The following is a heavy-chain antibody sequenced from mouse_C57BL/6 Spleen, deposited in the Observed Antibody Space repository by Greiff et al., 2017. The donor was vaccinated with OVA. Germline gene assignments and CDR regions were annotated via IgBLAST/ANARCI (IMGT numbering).Heavy chain of an antibody. D-gene: IGHD4-1*01. CDR3: ARDRKGLGGDAMDY. CDR1: GFTFSSYA. CDR2: ISDGGSYT. Sequence: EVQRVESGGGLVKPGGSLKLSCAASGFTFSSYAMSWVRPTPEKRLEWVATISDGGSYTYYPDNVKGRFTISRDNANNNLYLQMSHLKSEDTAMYYCARDRKGLGGDAMDYWGQGTSVTVSS. J-gene: IGHJ4*01. V-gene: IGHV5-4*01.